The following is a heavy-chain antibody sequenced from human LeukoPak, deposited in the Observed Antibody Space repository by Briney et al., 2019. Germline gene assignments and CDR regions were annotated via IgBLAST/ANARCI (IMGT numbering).Heavy chain of an antibody. D-gene: IGHD4-23*01. CDR2: IRSSSSTI. Sequence: GGSLRLSCAASGFTFSSYSMNWVRQAPGKGLEWVSYIRSSSSTIYYADSVKGRFTISRDNTKNSLYLLMNSLRAEDTAVYYCVRDDGGSSPFDYWGQGTLVTVSS. CDR3: VRDDGGSSPFDY. J-gene: IGHJ4*02. V-gene: IGHV3-48*04. CDR1: GFTFSSYS.